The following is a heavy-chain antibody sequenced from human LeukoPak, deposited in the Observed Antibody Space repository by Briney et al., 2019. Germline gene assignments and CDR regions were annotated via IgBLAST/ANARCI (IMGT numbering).Heavy chain of an antibody. CDR1: GFTFSSYA. CDR3: AKDRKAVAGNYYYYYGMDV. V-gene: IGHV3-30-3*01. D-gene: IGHD6-19*01. CDR2: ISYDGSNK. J-gene: IGHJ6*02. Sequence: GGSLRLSCAASGFTFSSYAMHWVRQAPGKGLEWVAVISYDGSNKYYADSVKGRFTISRDNSKNTLYLQMNSLRAEDTAVYYCAKDRKAVAGNYYYYYGMDVWGQGTTVTVSS.